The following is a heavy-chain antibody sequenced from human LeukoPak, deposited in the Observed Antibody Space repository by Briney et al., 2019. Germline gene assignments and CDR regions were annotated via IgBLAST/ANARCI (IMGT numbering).Heavy chain of an antibody. D-gene: IGHD3-22*01. J-gene: IGHJ4*02. V-gene: IGHV4-4*07. CDR2: IYTSGST. CDR1: GGSIRNYF. CDR3: ARESKSYDGSGFYHDY. Sequence: SETLSLTCSVSGGSIRNYFWSWIRQPAGKGLEWIGRIYTSGSTDYNPSLRSRVTMSVDTSRNQFSLKLTSMTAADTAVYYCARESKSYDGSGFYHDYWGQGHLVAVSS.